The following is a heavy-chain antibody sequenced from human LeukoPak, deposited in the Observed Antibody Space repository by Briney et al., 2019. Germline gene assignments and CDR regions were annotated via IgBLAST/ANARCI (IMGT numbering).Heavy chain of an antibody. D-gene: IGHD1-20*01. CDR2: IRYDGSNK. V-gene: IGHV3-30*02. CDR3: AKVGGDNWSLDY. J-gene: IGHJ4*02. Sequence: GGSLRLSCAASGFTFSSDGMHWVRQAPGKGLEWVAFIRYDGSNKYYADSVKGRFTISRDNSKNTLYLQMNSLRAEDTAVYYCAKVGGDNWSLDYWGQGTLVTVSS. CDR1: GFTFSSDG.